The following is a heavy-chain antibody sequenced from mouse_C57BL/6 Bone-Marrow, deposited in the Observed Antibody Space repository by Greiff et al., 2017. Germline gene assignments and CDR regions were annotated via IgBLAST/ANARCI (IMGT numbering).Heavy chain of an antibody. CDR2: IFPGSGST. Sequence: VKLMESGPELVKPGASVKISCKASGYTFTDYYINWVKQRPGQGLEWIGWIFPGSGSTYYNEKFKGKATLTVDKASSTAYMLLSSLTSEDSAVYFCAREGGSNWAFDYWGQGTTLTVSS. V-gene: IGHV1-75*01. CDR3: AREGGSNWAFDY. J-gene: IGHJ2*01. D-gene: IGHD4-1*01. CDR1: GYTFTDYY.